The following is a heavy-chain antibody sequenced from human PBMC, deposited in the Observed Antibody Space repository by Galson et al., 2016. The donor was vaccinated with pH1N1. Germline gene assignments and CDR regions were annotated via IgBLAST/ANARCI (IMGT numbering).Heavy chain of an antibody. Sequence: SLRLSCAASGFTFSSYAMTWVRQAPGKGLQWVSTISSSYGNIFYADSVRGRFTISRDNSKNTLYLQLNSLRAEDTALYYCAKLGSGFYEFDHWGQGALVTVSS. V-gene: IGHV3-23*01. CDR1: GFTFSSYA. CDR3: AKLGSGFYEFDH. J-gene: IGHJ4*02. CDR2: ISSSYGNI. D-gene: IGHD3-3*01.